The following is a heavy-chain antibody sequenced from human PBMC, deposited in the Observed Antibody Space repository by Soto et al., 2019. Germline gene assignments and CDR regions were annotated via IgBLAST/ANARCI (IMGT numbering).Heavy chain of an antibody. J-gene: IGHJ5*02. CDR3: ARVSLPYSSSSVWFDP. CDR1: GYTFTGYY. Sequence: ASVKVSCKASGYTFTGYYMHWVRQAPGQGLEWMGWINPNSGGTNYAQKFQGWVTMTRDTSISTAYMELSRLRSDDTAVYYCARVSLPYSSSSVWFDPWGQGTLVTVSS. D-gene: IGHD6-6*01. V-gene: IGHV1-2*04. CDR2: INPNSGGT.